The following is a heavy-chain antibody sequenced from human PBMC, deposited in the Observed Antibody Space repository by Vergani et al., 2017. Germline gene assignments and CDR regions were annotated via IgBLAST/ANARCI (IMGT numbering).Heavy chain of an antibody. J-gene: IGHJ5*02. D-gene: IGHD3-10*01. Sequence: QVQLQESGPGLVKPSETLSLTCTVSGGSISSYYWSWIRQPPGKGLEWIGYIYYSGSTNYNPSLKSRVTISVDTSKNQFSLKLSSVTAADTAGYYCARSGRAAHDLNWFDPWGQGTLVTVSS. V-gene: IGHV4-59*01. CDR1: GGSISSYY. CDR3: ARSGRAAHDLNWFDP. CDR2: IYYSGST.